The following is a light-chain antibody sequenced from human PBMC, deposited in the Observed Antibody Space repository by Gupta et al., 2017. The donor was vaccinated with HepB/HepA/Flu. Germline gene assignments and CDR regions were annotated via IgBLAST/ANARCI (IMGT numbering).Light chain of an antibody. CDR2: DAS. V-gene: IGKV3-11*01. J-gene: IGKJ1*01. Sequence: DIVLTQSPATLSLPPGERARLSCRASQTVSSYLAWYQQKPGQAPRLLIYDASTSATGIPARFSGSGSGTDFTLTISSLEPEDFAVYYCQQRSNWPFGQGTKVEIK. CDR1: QTVSSY. CDR3: QQRSNWP.